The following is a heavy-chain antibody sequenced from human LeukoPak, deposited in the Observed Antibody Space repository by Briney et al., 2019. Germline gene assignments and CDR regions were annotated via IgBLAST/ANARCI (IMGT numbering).Heavy chain of an antibody. CDR3: AKIYGSGSYYNGDY. J-gene: IGHJ4*02. Sequence: QSGGSLRLSCAASGFTFSSYGMHWVRQAPGKGLEWVAVISYDGSNKYYADYVKGRFTISRDNSKNTLYLQMNSLRAEDTAVYYCAKIYGSGSYYNGDYWGQGTLVTVSS. CDR1: GFTFSSYG. D-gene: IGHD3-10*01. CDR2: ISYDGSNK. V-gene: IGHV3-30*18.